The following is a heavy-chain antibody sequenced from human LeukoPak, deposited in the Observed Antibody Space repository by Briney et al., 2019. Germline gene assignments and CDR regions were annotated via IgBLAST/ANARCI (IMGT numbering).Heavy chain of an antibody. CDR1: GGSISSYY. V-gene: IGHV4-59*01. CDR2: IYYSGST. Sequence: SETLSLTCTVSGGSISSYYWSWIRQPPGKGLEWIGYIYYSGSTNYNPSLKSRVTISVDTSKNQFSLKLSSVTAADTAVYYCARDPSGGGGNPPALYFDYWGQGTLVTVSS. J-gene: IGHJ4*02. D-gene: IGHD4-23*01. CDR3: ARDPSGGGGNPPALYFDY.